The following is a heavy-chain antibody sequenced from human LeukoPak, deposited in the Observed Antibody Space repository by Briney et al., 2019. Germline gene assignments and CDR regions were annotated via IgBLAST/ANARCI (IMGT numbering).Heavy chain of an antibody. J-gene: IGHJ4*02. V-gene: IGHV3-48*04. D-gene: IGHD2-15*01. Sequence: GGSLRLSCAASGFSFSSYSMNWVRQAPGKGLEWVAYISSSSSVIYYPDSVRGRFTISRDNAKHSMYLQMNSLRAEDTALYYCVGCSGGSCSDFDYWGRGTLVTVSS. CDR1: GFSFSSYS. CDR2: ISSSSSVI. CDR3: VGCSGGSCSDFDY.